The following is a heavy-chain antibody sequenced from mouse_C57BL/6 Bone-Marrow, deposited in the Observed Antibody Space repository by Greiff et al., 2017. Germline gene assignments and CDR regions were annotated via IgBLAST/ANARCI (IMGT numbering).Heavy chain of an antibody. Sequence: QVQLKQSGPELVKPGASVKISCKASGYAFSSSWMNWVKQRPGKGLEWIGRIYPGDGDTNYNGKFKGKATLTADKSSSTAYMQLSSLTSEDSAVYFCARSTMVTTRFDYWGQGTTRTVSS. D-gene: IGHD2-2*01. CDR2: IYPGDGDT. V-gene: IGHV1-82*01. CDR3: ARSTMVTTRFDY. J-gene: IGHJ2*01. CDR1: GYAFSSSW.